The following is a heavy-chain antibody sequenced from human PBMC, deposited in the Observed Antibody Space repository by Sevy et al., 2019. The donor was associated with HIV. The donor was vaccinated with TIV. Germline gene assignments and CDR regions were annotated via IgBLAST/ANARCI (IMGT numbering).Heavy chain of an antibody. CDR1: GYTFTSYY. J-gene: IGHJ3*02. CDR2: INPSGGST. Sequence: ASVKVSCKASGYTFTSYYMHWVRQAPGQGLEWMGIINPSGGSTSYAQKFQGRVTMTRDTSTSTVYMELSSLGSEDTAVYYCAREVHDSSGHDAFDIWGQGTMVTVSS. V-gene: IGHV1-46*01. CDR3: AREVHDSSGHDAFDI. D-gene: IGHD3-22*01.